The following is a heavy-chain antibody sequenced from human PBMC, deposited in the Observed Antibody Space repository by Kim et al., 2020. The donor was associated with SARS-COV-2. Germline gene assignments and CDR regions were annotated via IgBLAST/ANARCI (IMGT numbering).Heavy chain of an antibody. CDR3: ARGGTNRAPLTY. V-gene: IGHV4-59*01. J-gene: IGHJ4*02. CDR2: IYSSGST. CDR1: GGSITNYY. D-gene: IGHD7-27*01. Sequence: SETLSLTCTVSGGSITNYYWNWIRQPPGKGLEWIGYIYSSGSTIYNPSLKSRVTMSVNTSENQFSLKMTSVTAADTAVYYCARGGTNRAPLTYWGQGTLVTVSS.